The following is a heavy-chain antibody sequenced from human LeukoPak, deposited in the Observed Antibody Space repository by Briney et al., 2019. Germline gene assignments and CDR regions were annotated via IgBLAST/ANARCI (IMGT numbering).Heavy chain of an antibody. V-gene: IGHV3-23*01. CDR2: IRGSGGST. CDR1: GFTFSSYA. J-gene: IGHJ6*04. CDR3: AKGSGYSYGSVFKAYGMDV. D-gene: IGHD5-18*01. Sequence: GGSLRLSCAASGFTFSSYAMSWVRQAPGKGLEWASAIRGSGGSTYYADSVKGRFTISRDNSKNTLYLQMNSLRAEDTAVYYCAKGSGYSYGSVFKAYGMDVWGKGTTVTVSS.